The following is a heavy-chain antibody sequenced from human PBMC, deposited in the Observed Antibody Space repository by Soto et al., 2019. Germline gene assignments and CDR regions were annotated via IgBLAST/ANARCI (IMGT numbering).Heavy chain of an antibody. Sequence: QVQLQESGPGLVKPSQTLSLTCTVSGGSISSGDYYWSWIRQHPGKGLEWIGYIYYSGTTYYNPSLKSRVTISVDTSKNQFSLKLSSVTAADTAVYYCARNYYDPSGYYIYYFDYWGQGTLVTVSS. D-gene: IGHD3-22*01. CDR1: GGSISSGDYY. CDR3: ARNYYDPSGYYIYYFDY. J-gene: IGHJ4*02. V-gene: IGHV4-31*03. CDR2: IYYSGTT.